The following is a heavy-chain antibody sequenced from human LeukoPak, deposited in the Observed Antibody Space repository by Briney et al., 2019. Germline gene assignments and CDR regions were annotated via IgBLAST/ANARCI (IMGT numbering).Heavy chain of an antibody. D-gene: IGHD2-15*01. Sequence: PGGSLRLSCAASGFTFSSYSMNWVRQAPGKGLEWVSYISSSSSTIYYADSVKGRFTISRDNAKNSLYLQVNSLRAEDTAVYYCARPECSGGSCYSLSWGQGTLVTVSS. CDR2: ISSSSSTI. CDR1: GFTFSSYS. CDR3: ARPECSGGSCYSLS. J-gene: IGHJ4*02. V-gene: IGHV3-48*01.